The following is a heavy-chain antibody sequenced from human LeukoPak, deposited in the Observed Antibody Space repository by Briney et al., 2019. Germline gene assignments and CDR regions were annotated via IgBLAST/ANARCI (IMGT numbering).Heavy chain of an antibody. CDR2: FDPEDGET. J-gene: IGHJ4*02. D-gene: IGHD6-13*01. V-gene: IGHV1-24*01. Sequence: ASVKVSCKVSGYTLTELSMHWVRQAPGKGLEWMGGFDPEDGETIYAQKFQGRVTMTEDTSTDTAYMELSSLRSEDTAVYYCASAYSSSWYPHEYYFDYWGQGTLVTVSS. CDR1: GYTLTELS. CDR3: ASAYSSSWYPHEYYFDY.